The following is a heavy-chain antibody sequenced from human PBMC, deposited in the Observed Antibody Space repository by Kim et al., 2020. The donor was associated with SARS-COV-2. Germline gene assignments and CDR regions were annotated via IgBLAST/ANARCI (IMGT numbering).Heavy chain of an antibody. D-gene: IGHD3-3*01. CDR2: IYYSGST. V-gene: IGHV4-59*13. J-gene: IGHJ6*02. Sequence: SETLSLTCTVSGGSISSYYWSWIRQPPGKGLEWIGYIYYSGSTNHNPSLKSRVTISVDTSKNQFSLKLSSVTAADTAVYYCARGQRITIFGVVREMDVWGQGTTVTVSS. CDR3: ARGQRITIFGVVREMDV. CDR1: GGSISSYY.